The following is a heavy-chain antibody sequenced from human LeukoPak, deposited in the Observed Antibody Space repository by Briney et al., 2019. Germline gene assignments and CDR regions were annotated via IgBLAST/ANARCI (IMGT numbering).Heavy chain of an antibody. Sequence: PGGSLRLSCAASRFTFDDYAMHWVRQAPGKSLEWVSGISWNSGSIGYADSVKGRFTISRDNAKNSLYLQMNSLRAEDTALYYCANEGAETAGPWAFDIWGQGTMVTVSS. CDR1: RFTFDDYA. J-gene: IGHJ3*02. D-gene: IGHD2-21*02. V-gene: IGHV3-9*01. CDR2: ISWNSGSI. CDR3: ANEGAETAGPWAFDI.